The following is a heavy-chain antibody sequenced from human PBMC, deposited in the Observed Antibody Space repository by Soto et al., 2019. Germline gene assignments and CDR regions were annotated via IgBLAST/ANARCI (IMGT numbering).Heavy chain of an antibody. CDR2: IYYSGST. CDR1: GGSISSGGYY. D-gene: IGHD4-17*01. V-gene: IGHV4-31*03. CDR3: AREATGKNYGPITFDY. J-gene: IGHJ4*02. Sequence: QVQLQESGPGLVKPSQTLSLTCTVSGGSISSGGYYWSWIRQHPGKGLEWIGYIYYSGSTYYNPSLKRRVTISVDTSKNQFSLKLSSVTAADTAVYYCAREATGKNYGPITFDYWGQGTLVTVSS.